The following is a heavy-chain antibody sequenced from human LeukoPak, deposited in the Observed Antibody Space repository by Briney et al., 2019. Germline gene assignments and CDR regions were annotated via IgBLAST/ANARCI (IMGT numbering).Heavy chain of an antibody. V-gene: IGHV3-53*01. D-gene: IGHD4-17*01. CDR2: IYSGGST. Sequence: GGSLRLSCAASGFTVSSNYMSWVCQAPGKGLEWVSVIYSGGSTYYADSVKGRFTISRDNSKNTLYLQMNSLRAEDTAVYYCARADDYGDSLDYWGQGTLVTVSS. CDR3: ARADDYGDSLDY. J-gene: IGHJ4*02. CDR1: GFTVSSNY.